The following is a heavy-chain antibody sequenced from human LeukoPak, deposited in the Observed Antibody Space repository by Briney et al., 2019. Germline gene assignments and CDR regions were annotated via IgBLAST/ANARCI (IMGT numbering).Heavy chain of an antibody. CDR3: ARDRYYYDSSGSALDY. V-gene: IGHV4-59*12. Sequence: SETLSLTCTVSGGSISSYYWSWIRQPPGKGLEWIGYIYYSGSTNYNPSLKSRVTMSGDTSKNQFSLKLSSVTAADTAVYYCARDRYYYDSSGSALDYWGQGTLVTVSS. CDR2: IYYSGST. D-gene: IGHD3-22*01. J-gene: IGHJ4*02. CDR1: GGSISSYY.